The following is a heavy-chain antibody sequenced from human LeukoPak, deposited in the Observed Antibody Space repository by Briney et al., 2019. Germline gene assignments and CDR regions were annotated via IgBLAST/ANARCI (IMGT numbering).Heavy chain of an antibody. CDR1: GFIFSTYA. J-gene: IGHJ4*02. CDR3: AKHSGSSGWYNDY. V-gene: IGHV3-23*01. CDR2: ISGNDGST. Sequence: GGSLRLSCAVSGFIFSTYAMTWVRQAPGKGLEWVSSISGNDGSTYNADSVKGRFTISRDSSKNTLYLQMNSLRADDTAVYYCAKHSGSSGWYNDYWGQGTLVTVSS. D-gene: IGHD6-19*01.